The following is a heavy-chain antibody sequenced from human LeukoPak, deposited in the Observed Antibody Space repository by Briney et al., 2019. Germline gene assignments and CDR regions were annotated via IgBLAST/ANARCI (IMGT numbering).Heavy chain of an antibody. CDR1: GFTFSSYS. CDR3: ARAGGSYSSAFDI. J-gene: IGHJ3*02. V-gene: IGHV3-21*01. Sequence: GGSLRLSCAASGFTFSSYSMNWVRQAPGKGLEWVSSISSSSYIYYADSVKGRFTISRDNAKNSLYLQMNSLRAEDTAVYYCARAGGSYSSAFDIWGQGTMVTVSS. CDR2: ISSSSYI. D-gene: IGHD1-26*01.